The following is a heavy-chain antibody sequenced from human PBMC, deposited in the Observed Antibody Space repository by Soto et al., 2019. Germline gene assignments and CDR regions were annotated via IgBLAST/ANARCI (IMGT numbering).Heavy chain of an antibody. D-gene: IGHD3-3*01. J-gene: IGHJ4*02. CDR1: GFTFSSYS. CDR3: ARAIGVFNPHDF. V-gene: IGHV3-21*04. Sequence: GGSLRLSCAASGFTFSSYSMNWVRQAPGKGLEWVSSISSSSSYIYYADSVKGRFTISRDNAKNSLYLQMNSLRAEDTAMYYCARAIGVFNPHDFWGQGTLVTVSS. CDR2: ISSSSSYI.